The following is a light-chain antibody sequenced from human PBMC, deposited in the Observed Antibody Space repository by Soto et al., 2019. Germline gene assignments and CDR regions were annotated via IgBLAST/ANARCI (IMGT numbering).Light chain of an antibody. CDR1: SSDAGAYDY. V-gene: IGLV2-11*01. J-gene: IGLJ1*01. Sequence: QSALTQPRSVSGSPGQSVTISCTGTSSDAGAYDYVSWYQQHPGKVPKLMIYDVTKRPSGVPDRFSASKSGNTASLTISGLQAEDEADYYCCSYAARDRVVFGTGTKVTVL. CDR3: CSYAARDRVV. CDR2: DVT.